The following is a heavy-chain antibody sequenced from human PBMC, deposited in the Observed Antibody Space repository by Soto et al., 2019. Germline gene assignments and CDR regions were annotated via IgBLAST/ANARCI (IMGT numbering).Heavy chain of an antibody. CDR2: INHSGST. Sequence: SETLSLTCAVYGGSFSGYYWSWIRQPPGKGLEWIGEINHSGSTNYNPSLKSRVTISVDTSKNQFSLKLSSVTAADTAVYYCARRLNILLWFGELLSSWFDPWGQGTLVTVSS. CDR3: ARRLNILLWFGELLSSWFDP. CDR1: GGSFSGYY. V-gene: IGHV4-34*01. D-gene: IGHD3-10*01. J-gene: IGHJ5*02.